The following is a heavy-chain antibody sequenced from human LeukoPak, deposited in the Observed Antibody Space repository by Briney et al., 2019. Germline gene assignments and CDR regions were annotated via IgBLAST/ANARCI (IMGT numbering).Heavy chain of an antibody. CDR2: ISTRSDYI. V-gene: IGHV3-21*01. J-gene: IGHJ4*02. CDR1: QFTFRDYT. CDR3: ARYVDGFLTSFDY. Sequence: GGSLPLSRAASQFTFRDYTFYWVRRAPGKGLEWVSSISTRSDYIYYAESVKGRFTISRDNAKNSLYLQMNSLRAEDTAVYYCARYVDGFLTSFDYWGQGTLVTVSS. D-gene: IGHD5-12*01.